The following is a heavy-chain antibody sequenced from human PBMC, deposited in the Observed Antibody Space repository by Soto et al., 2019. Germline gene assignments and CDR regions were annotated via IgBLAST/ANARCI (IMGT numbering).Heavy chain of an antibody. J-gene: IGHJ4*02. CDR3: ARDRSSLAGTTLPENYFDY. CDR2: MNPNSGNT. D-gene: IGHD1-7*01. CDR1: GYTFTSYD. V-gene: IGHV1-8*01. Sequence: GASVKVSCKASGYTFTSYDINWVRQATGQGLEWMGWMNPNSGNTGYAQKFQGRVTMTRNTSISTAYMELSSLRSEDTAVYYCARDRSSLAGTTLPENYFDYWGQGTLVTVSS.